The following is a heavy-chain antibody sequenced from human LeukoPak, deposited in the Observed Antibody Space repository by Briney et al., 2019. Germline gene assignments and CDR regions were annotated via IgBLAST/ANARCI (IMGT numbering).Heavy chain of an antibody. D-gene: IGHD4-23*01. CDR3: ARILGGNSKGWFDP. CDR1: GGSISSYY. Sequence: SETLSLTCTVSGGSISSYYWSWIRQPPGKGLEWIGYIYYSGSTNYNPSLKSRVTISVDTSKNQFSLKLSSVTAADTAVYYSARILGGNSKGWFDPWGQGTLVTVSS. V-gene: IGHV4-59*01. J-gene: IGHJ5*02. CDR2: IYYSGST.